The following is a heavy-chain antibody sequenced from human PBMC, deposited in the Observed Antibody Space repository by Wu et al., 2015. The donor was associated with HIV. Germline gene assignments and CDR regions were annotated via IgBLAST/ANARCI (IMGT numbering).Heavy chain of an antibody. CDR1: GYTFTNYY. Sequence: QVQLVQSGAEVKKPGASVKVSCKASGYTFTNYYMHWVRQAPGQGLEWMGWISAYNGNTNYAQKLQGRVTMTTDTSTSTAYMELRSLRSDDTAVYYCARGSYCGRDCYSYFDSWGQGTLVTVSS. D-gene: IGHD2-21*01. V-gene: IGHV1-18*04. J-gene: IGHJ4*02. CDR2: ISAYNGNT. CDR3: ARGSYCGRDCYSYFDS.